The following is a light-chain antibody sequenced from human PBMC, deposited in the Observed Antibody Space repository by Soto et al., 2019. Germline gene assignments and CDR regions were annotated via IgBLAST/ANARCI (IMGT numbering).Light chain of an antibody. CDR1: QSISSND. CDR3: QQYDVWPALT. V-gene: IGKV3-20*01. CDR2: GAS. Sequence: EIVLTQSPGTLSLSPGERATLSCRASQSISSNDLAWFQQKPGQAPRLLIYGASTRATGIPDRFGGSGSGTDFTLTISSLQSEDSAVYYCQQYDVWPALTFGGGTKVDIK. J-gene: IGKJ4*01.